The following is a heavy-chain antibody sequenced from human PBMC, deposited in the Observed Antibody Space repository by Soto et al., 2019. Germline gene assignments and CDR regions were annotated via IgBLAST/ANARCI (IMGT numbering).Heavy chain of an antibody. V-gene: IGHV3-30*03. CDR3: ATSFRYFDN. CDR2: ISYDGTKK. CDR1: GFTFSSYG. D-gene: IGHD3-9*01. J-gene: IGHJ4*01. Sequence: PGGSLRLSCVGSGFTFSSYGMHWVRQAPGKGLEWVAGISYDGTKKYYGDSVKGRFSISRDNSRQTVYLQMDSLRAEDTAVYYCATSFRYFDNWGHGTRVTVSS.